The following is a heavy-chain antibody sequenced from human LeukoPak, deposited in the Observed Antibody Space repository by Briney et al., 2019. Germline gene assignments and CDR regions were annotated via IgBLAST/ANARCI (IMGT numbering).Heavy chain of an antibody. CDR1: GFTFSSYG. CDR3: ARDLKRVWFGDLGPSGPSF. Sequence: QPGGSLRLSCAASGFTFSSYGMHWVRQAPGKGLEWVAVIWYDGSNKYYADSVKGRFTISRDNSKNTLDLQMNSLRAEDTALYYCARDLKRVWFGDLGPSGPSFWGQGTLVAVSS. V-gene: IGHV3-33*01. CDR2: IWYDGSNK. D-gene: IGHD3-10*01. J-gene: IGHJ4*02.